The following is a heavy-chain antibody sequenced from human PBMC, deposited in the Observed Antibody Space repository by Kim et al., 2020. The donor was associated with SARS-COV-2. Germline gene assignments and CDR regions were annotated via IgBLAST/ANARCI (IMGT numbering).Heavy chain of an antibody. CDR2: IKSKTDGGTT. V-gene: IGHV3-15*01. Sequence: GGSLRLSCAASGFTFSNAWMSWVRQAPGKGLEWVGRIKSKTDGGTTDYAAPVKGRFTISRDDSKNTLYLQMNSLKTEDTAVYYCTTATIPYSIPIDYWGQGTLVTVSS. D-gene: IGHD6-13*01. CDR1: GFTFSNAW. CDR3: TTATIPYSIPIDY. J-gene: IGHJ4*02.